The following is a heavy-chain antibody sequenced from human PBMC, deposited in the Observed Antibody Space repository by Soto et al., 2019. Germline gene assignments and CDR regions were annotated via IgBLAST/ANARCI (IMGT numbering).Heavy chain of an antibody. V-gene: IGHV1-18*01. D-gene: IGHD2-21*02. J-gene: IGHJ6*02. CDR1: GYPFTSYG. CDR3: ARGRFIKQWLDQAYCPGDSYFGDYGMDV. Sequence: XPVKVANKASGYPFTSYGISWVRQAPGKGLEWMGWISAYNGNTNYAQKLQGRVTMTTDTSTSTAYMELRSLRSDDTAVYYCARGRFIKQWLDQAYCPGDSYFGDYGMDVCGQRTTVTVSS. CDR2: ISAYNGNT.